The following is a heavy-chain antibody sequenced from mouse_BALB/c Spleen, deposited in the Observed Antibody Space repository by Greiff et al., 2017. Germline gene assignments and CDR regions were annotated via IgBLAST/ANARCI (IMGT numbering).Heavy chain of an antibody. V-gene: IGHV1-9*01. Sequence: QVQLQQSGAELMKPGASVKISCKATGYTFSSYWIEWVKQRPGHGLEWIGEILPGSGSTNYNEKFKGKATFTADTSSNTAYMQLSSLTSEDSAVYYCARSGKVSWFAYWGQGTLVTVSA. J-gene: IGHJ3*01. CDR3: ARSGKVSWFAY. CDR2: ILPGSGST. D-gene: IGHD2-14*01. CDR1: GYTFSSYW.